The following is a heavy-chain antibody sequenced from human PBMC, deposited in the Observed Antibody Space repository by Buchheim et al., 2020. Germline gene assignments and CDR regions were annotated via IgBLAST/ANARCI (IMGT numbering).Heavy chain of an antibody. J-gene: IGHJ4*02. CDR2: ISSSGSTI. D-gene: IGHD1-26*01. CDR1: GFTFSSYE. CDR3: ARELNSGSYFDY. V-gene: IGHV3-48*03. Sequence: EVQLVESGGGLVQPGGSLRLSCAASGFTFSSYEMNWVRQAPGKGLEWVSYISSSGSTIYYADSVKGRFTTSRDNDKNSLYLPMNSLRAEDTAVYYCARELNSGSYFDYWGQGTL.